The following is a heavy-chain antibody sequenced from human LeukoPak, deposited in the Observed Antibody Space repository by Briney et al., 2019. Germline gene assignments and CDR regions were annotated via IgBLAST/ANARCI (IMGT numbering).Heavy chain of an antibody. D-gene: IGHD6-6*01. J-gene: IGHJ4*02. Sequence: GASVKVSCKASGYTFTSYGISWERQAPGQGPEGMGWISSYNGNTNYAQKLQGRVTMTTDTSPSTAYMELRSLRPDATAVYYCARDSRSSSIDYWGKGPLVTVSS. CDR2: ISSYNGNT. CDR1: GYTFTSYG. V-gene: IGHV1-18*01. CDR3: ARDSRSSSIDY.